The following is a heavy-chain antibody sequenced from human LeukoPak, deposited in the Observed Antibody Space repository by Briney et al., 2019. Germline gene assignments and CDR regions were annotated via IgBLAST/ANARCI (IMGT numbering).Heavy chain of an antibody. J-gene: IGHJ5*02. CDR3: ARRITTDYYGSGSYWFDP. V-gene: IGHV4-39*07. D-gene: IGHD3-10*01. CDR1: GGSISSSSYY. Sequence: PSETLSLTCTVSGGSISSSSYYWGLIRQPPGKGLEWIGSIYYSGSTYYNPSLKSRVTISVDTYKNQFSLKLSSVTAADTAVYYCARRITTDYYGSGSYWFDPWGQGTLVTVSS. CDR2: IYYSGST.